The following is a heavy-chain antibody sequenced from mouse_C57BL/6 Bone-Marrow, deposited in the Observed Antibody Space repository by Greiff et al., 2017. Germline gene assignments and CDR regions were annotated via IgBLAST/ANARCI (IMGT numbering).Heavy chain of an antibody. V-gene: IGHV6-3*01. CDR2: IRLKSDNYAT. CDR1: GFTFSNYW. Sequence: EVKLVESGGGLVQPGGSMKLSCVASGFTFSNYWMNWVRQSPEQGLEWVAQIRLKSDNYATHYAESVKGRFTISRDDYKSSVYLQMNNLRAEDTGIYYCTSLYYYGSSPYAMDYWGQGTSVTVSS. J-gene: IGHJ4*01. CDR3: TSLYYYGSSPYAMDY. D-gene: IGHD1-1*01.